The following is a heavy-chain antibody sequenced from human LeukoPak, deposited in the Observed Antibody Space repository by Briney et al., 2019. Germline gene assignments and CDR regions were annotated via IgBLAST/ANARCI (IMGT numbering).Heavy chain of an antibody. CDR1: GFTFSSYG. Sequence: GRSLRLSCAASGFTFSSYGMHWVRQAPGKGLEWVAVISYDGSNKYYADSVKGRFTISRDNSKNTLYLQMNSLRAEDTAVYYFAKGFFFIAAAGTAGHWFDPWGQGTLVTVSS. CDR2: ISYDGSNK. D-gene: IGHD6-13*01. CDR3: AKGFFFIAAAGTAGHWFDP. V-gene: IGHV3-30*18. J-gene: IGHJ5*02.